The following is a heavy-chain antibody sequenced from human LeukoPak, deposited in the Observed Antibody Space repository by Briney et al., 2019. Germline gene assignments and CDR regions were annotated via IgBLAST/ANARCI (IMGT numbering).Heavy chain of an antibody. CDR1: GYTFTGYY. V-gene: IGHV1-2*02. J-gene: IGHJ4*02. CDR2: INPNGGGT. D-gene: IGHD2-21*01. Sequence: ASVKVSCKASGYTFTGYYIHWVRQAPGQGLERMGWINPNGGGTIYAQKFQGRVSMTTDTSISTAYMELSDLRSDDTAVYHCARDPGLFPLDCWGQGTLVTVSS. CDR3: ARDPGLFPLDC.